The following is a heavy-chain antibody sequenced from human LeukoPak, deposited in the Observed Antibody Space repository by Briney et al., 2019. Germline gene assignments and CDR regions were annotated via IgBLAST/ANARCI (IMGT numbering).Heavy chain of an antibody. D-gene: IGHD6-13*01. J-gene: IGHJ4*02. CDR3: AREMEIAGTSDY. CDR1: GYTFTSYG. Sequence: VKXSCKASGYTFTSYGISWVRQAPGQGLEWMGWISAYNGNTNYAQKLQGRVTMTTDTSTSTAYMELRSLRSDDTAVYYCAREMEIAGTSDYWGQGTLVTVSS. CDR2: ISAYNGNT. V-gene: IGHV1-18*01.